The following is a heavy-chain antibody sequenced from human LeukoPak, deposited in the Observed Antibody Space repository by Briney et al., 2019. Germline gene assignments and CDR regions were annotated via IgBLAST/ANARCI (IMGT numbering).Heavy chain of an antibody. CDR3: ASSTSYYYGSGSFYGMDV. Sequence: GGSLRLSCAASGFTFSSYSMNWVRQAPGKGLEWVSSISSSSSYIYYADSVKGRFTISRDNAKNSLYLQMNSLRAEDTAVYYCASSTSYYYGSGSFYGMDVWGKGTTVTVPS. V-gene: IGHV3-21*01. CDR1: GFTFSSYS. J-gene: IGHJ6*04. D-gene: IGHD3-10*01. CDR2: ISSSSSYI.